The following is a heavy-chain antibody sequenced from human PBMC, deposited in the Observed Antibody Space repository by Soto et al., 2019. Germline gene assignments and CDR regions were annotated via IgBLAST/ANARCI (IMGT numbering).Heavy chain of an antibody. Sequence: SLTMSLRWSVSGGSSGGGGGCWIWIRQHPGKGLEWIGYIYYSGSTYYNPSLKSRVTISVDTSKNQFSLKLSSVTAADTAMYYCASRYYDSSRYYYVAFAIWGQRTIVPVSS. V-gene: IGHV4-31*02. D-gene: IGHD3-22*01. CDR1: GGSSGGGGGC. CDR2: IYYSGST. CDR3: ASRYYDSSRYYYVAFAI. J-gene: IGHJ3*02.